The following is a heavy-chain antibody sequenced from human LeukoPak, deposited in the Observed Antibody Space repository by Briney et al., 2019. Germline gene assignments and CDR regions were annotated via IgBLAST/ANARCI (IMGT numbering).Heavy chain of an antibody. D-gene: IGHD1-20*01. CDR2: VSGGGDNT. J-gene: IGHJ5*02. V-gene: IGHV3-23*01. CDR1: GFTFSSFA. CDR3: AKDITGTFDP. Sequence: GGSLRLSCAASGFTFSSFAMSWVRQAPGKGLEWVSGVSGGGDNTYYADSVKGRFTISRDNSKNTLYLQMNSLRAEDTAVYYCAKDITGTFDPWGQGTLVTVSS.